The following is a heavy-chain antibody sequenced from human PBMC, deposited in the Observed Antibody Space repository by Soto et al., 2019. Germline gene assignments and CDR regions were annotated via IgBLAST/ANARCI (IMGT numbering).Heavy chain of an antibody. CDR3: TTVKLAYSSSWLPHWASPMDV. J-gene: IGHJ6*02. Sequence: GGSLRLSCAASGFTFSNAWMKWVRQAPGKGLEWVGRIKSKTDGGTTDHAAPVRGRFTISRDDSKNTLYLQMNSLKTEDTAVYYCTTVKLAYSSSWLPHWASPMDVWGQGTTVTVSS. V-gene: IGHV3-15*07. D-gene: IGHD6-13*01. CDR1: GFTFSNAW. CDR2: IKSKTDGGTT.